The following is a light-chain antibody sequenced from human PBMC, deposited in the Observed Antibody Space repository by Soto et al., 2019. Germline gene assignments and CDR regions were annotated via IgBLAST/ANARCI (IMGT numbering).Light chain of an antibody. CDR2: DVS. Sequence: QSALTQPASVSGSPGQSITISCAGNNSDIGAYDYVSWFQQHPGKAPKLIIYDVSKRPSGVSNRFSGSKSGNSASLTISGLQAEDEADYYCSSYTTTIVIFGGGTKLTVL. V-gene: IGLV2-14*03. CDR1: NSDIGAYDY. CDR3: SSYTTTIVI. J-gene: IGLJ2*01.